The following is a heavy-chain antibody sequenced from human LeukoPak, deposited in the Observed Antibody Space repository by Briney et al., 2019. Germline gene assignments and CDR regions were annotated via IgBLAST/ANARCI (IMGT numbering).Heavy chain of an antibody. D-gene: IGHD4-17*01. V-gene: IGHV4-39*07. Sequence: PSETLSLTCTVSGGSMRNSSYYWGWIRQPPGKGLQWIGNIYYSESTHYNPSLKSRVTISVDTSKNQFSLKLSSVTAADTAVYYCARARDSGDYYYPLGYWGQGTLVTVSS. CDR3: ARARDSGDYYYPLGY. J-gene: IGHJ4*02. CDR1: GGSMRNSSYY. CDR2: IYYSEST.